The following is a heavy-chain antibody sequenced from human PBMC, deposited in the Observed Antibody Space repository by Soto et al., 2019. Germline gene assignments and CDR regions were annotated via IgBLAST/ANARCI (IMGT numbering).Heavy chain of an antibody. D-gene: IGHD3-22*01. CDR1: GGSISSYY. Sequence: PSETLSLTCTVSGGSISSYYWSWIRQPPGKGLEWIGYIYYSGSTNYNPSLKSRVTISVDTSKNQFSLKLSSVTAADTAVYYCARGDTMIVVGFDYWGQGTLVTVSS. J-gene: IGHJ4*02. CDR3: ARGDTMIVVGFDY. V-gene: IGHV4-59*01. CDR2: IYYSGST.